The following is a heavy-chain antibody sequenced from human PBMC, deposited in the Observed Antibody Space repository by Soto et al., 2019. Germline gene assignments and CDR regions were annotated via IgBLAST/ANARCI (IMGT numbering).Heavy chain of an antibody. CDR1: GFTFSDYY. Sequence: QVHLVESGGGSVKPGGSLRLSCAASGFTFSDYYMTWIRQPPGKGLEWVSYVSSRSTSTNYADSMKGRFTISRANAKNSLYMQMNSLRAEDTAVYYCARDNGGTFDYWGQGTLVTVSS. J-gene: IGHJ4*02. D-gene: IGHD2-8*01. CDR2: VSSRSTST. V-gene: IGHV3-11*05. CDR3: ARDNGGTFDY.